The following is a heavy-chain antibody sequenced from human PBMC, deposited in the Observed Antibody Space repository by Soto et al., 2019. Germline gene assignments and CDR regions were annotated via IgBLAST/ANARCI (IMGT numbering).Heavy chain of an antibody. D-gene: IGHD3-3*01. CDR1: GRYLISFA. CDR2: VIPAFAAT. V-gene: IGHV1-69*06. J-gene: IGHJ1*01. CDR3: KRGNELHVASNYEIAV. Sequence: QEQLVQSGAEVRKPGSSLKVSCKTSGRYLISFAFSWVRQTPGNGLEWMGGVIPAFAATNYVQKFQGRVTITADKSANTAYMALSSLSSEFKAVYFVKRGNELHVASNYEIAVGGQSTPVTVPS.